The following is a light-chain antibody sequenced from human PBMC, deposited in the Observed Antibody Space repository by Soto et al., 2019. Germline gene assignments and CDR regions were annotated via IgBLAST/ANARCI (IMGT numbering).Light chain of an antibody. Sequence: EIVLTQSPATLYLSPGERATLSCRASQSVSNSLAWYQQKPGQAPRLLIYDASNRATGIPARFSGSGSGTDFTLTISSLEPEDFAVYYCQQRSNWPLLTFGGGTKVEIK. CDR2: DAS. CDR3: QQRSNWPLLT. V-gene: IGKV3-11*01. J-gene: IGKJ4*01. CDR1: QSVSNS.